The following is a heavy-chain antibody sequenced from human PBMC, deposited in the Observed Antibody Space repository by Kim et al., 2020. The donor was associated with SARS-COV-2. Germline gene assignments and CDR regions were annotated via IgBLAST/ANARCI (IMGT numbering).Heavy chain of an antibody. CDR1: GGSFSGYY. Sequence: SETLSLTCAVYGGSFSGYYWSWIRQPPGKGLEWIGEINHSGSTNYNPSLKSRVTISVDTSKNQFSLKLSSVTAADTAVYYCARGAMVRGVIRYNWFDPWGQGTLVTVSS. V-gene: IGHV4-34*01. J-gene: IGHJ5*02. D-gene: IGHD3-10*01. CDR3: ARGAMVRGVIRYNWFDP. CDR2: INHSGST.